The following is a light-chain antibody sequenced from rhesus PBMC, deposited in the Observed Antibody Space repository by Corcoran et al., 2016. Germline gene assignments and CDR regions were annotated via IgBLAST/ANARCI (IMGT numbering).Light chain of an antibody. CDR1: ENVNNY. CDR2: KAS. Sequence: DIQMTQSPSSLSASVGDRVTITCRASENVNNYLNWYQQKPGKAPKLLIYKASTLQSGVPSRFSGIGSGIDYTFTISSLQSQDVATFYCQHNYGSPFTFGPGTKLDIK. V-gene: IGKV1-74*01. J-gene: IGKJ3*01. CDR3: QHNYGSPFT.